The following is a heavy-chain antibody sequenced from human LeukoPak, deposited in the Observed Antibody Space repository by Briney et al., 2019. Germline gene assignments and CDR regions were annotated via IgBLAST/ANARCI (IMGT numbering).Heavy chain of an antibody. CDR1: GYTFTGYY. J-gene: IGHJ4*02. D-gene: IGHD6-13*01. CDR2: MNPNSGGT. CDR3: ARVDAASLAVHY. V-gene: IGHV1-2*02. Sequence: ASVKVSCKASGYTFTGYYLNWVRQAPGQGREWMGRMNPNSGGTNSGQKFQGRVTMTRDTSISTAYLELSSLTFDDTAVYYCARVDAASLAVHYWGQGTLVTVSS.